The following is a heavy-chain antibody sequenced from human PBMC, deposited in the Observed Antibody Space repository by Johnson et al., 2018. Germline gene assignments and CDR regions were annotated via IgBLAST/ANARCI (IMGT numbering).Heavy chain of an antibody. J-gene: IGHJ6*03. CDR1: GFIFDDHA. Sequence: VRLVESGGGLVQPGRSLRLSCATSGFIFDDHAMPWVRHVPGKGLEWVSGITWNGATKVYADSVKGRFNISRANTKNSLYLQLNSLRPEDTALYYCGRDIAPLGFYIDVWGKGTTVTVSS. D-gene: IGHD2-15*01. V-gene: IGHV3-9*01. CDR3: GRDIAPLGFYIDV. CDR2: ITWNGATK.